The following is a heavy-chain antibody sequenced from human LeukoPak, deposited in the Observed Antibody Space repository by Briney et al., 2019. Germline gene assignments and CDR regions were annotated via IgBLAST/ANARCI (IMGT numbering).Heavy chain of an antibody. CDR3: AMYDSSGYYYGCFDY. CDR2: ISGRGGST. D-gene: IGHD3-22*01. V-gene: IGHV3-23*01. CDR1: GFTFSRDA. J-gene: IGHJ4*02. Sequence: GGSLRLACAASGFTFSRDAMRWVRQAPGKGLEWGSAISGRGGSTYYGDSVKGRFTISRDNSKNTLYLQMNSLRPEDTAVYYCAMYDSSGYYYGCFDYWGQGTLVTVSS.